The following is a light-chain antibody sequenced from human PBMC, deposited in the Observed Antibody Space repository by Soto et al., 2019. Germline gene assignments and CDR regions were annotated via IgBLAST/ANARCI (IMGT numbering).Light chain of an antibody. V-gene: IGKV1-5*03. CDR3: QQYNSYSSWT. Sequence: DIPMTQSPSTLSASVGDRATITCRASQSISSWLAWYQQKPGKAPKLLIYKASSLESGVPSRFSGSGSGTEFTLTISSLQPDDFATYYCQQYNSYSSWTFGQGTKVEIK. CDR2: KAS. J-gene: IGKJ1*01. CDR1: QSISSW.